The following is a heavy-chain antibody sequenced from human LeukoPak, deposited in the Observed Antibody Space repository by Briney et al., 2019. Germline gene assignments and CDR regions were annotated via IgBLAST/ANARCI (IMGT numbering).Heavy chain of an antibody. CDR1: GFTFRSDA. J-gene: IGHJ4*02. CDR2: IGGNGGAT. V-gene: IGHV3-23*01. Sequence: GGSLRLSCAASGFTFRSDAMSWGRQAPGKGLEWVSAIGGNGGATYYADSVKGRFTISRDNSKNTLYLQMNSLSAEDTAVYYCSKDRGGTYGDYFDYWGQGTLVTVSS. D-gene: IGHD4-17*01. CDR3: SKDRGGTYGDYFDY.